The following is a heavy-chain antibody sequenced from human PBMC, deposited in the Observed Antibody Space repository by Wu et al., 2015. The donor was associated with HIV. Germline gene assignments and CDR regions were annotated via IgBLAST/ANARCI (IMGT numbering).Heavy chain of an antibody. CDR2: INPDSGGT. CDR1: GYTFIGYY. D-gene: IGHD6-6*01. Sequence: QVQVVQSGAEVKKPGASVKVSCKASGYTFIGYYIHWVRQAPGQGLEWMGWINPDSGGTNYAQNFQGRVTMTRDTSINTAYMELSRLRSDDTAVYYCARDLGRRPSMYSSSSLGDYWGQGTLVTVSS. J-gene: IGHJ4*02. V-gene: IGHV1-2*02. CDR3: ARDLGRRPSMYSSSSLGDY.